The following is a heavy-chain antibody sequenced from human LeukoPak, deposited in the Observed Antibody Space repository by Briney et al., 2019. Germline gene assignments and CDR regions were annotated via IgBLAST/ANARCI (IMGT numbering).Heavy chain of an antibody. J-gene: IGHJ4*02. CDR2: INHSGST. Sequence: SETLSLTCAVYGGSFSGYYWSWIRQPPGKGLEWIGEINHSGSTNYNPSLKSRVTISVDTSKNQFSLKLSSVTAADTAVYYCERGGYYYGPIDYWGQGTLVTVSS. CDR3: ERGGYYYGPIDY. V-gene: IGHV4-34*01. CDR1: GGSFSGYY. D-gene: IGHD3-22*01.